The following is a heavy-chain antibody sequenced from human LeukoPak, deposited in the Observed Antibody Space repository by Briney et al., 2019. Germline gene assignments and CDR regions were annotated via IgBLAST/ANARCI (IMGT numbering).Heavy chain of an antibody. D-gene: IGHD3-22*01. V-gene: IGHV4-30-4*01. CDR2: IYYSGST. CDR1: GGSISSGDYY. J-gene: IGHJ4*02. Sequence: SQTLSLTCTVSGGSISSGDYYWSWIRQPPGKGLEWIGYIYYSGSTYYNPSLKSRVTISVDTSKNQFSLKLSSVTAADTAVYYCASEWYYYDSSFGYWGQGTLVTVSS. CDR3: ASEWYYYDSSFGY.